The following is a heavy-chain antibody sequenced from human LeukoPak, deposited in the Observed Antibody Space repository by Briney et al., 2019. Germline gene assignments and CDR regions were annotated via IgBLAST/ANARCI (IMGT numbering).Heavy chain of an antibody. D-gene: IGHD4-17*01. CDR1: GYTLTELS. CDR3: ATVTSNDYGDYVPRPFDY. CDR2: FDPEDGET. Sequence: ASVKVSCKVSGYTLTELSMHWVRQAPGKGLEWMGGFDPEDGETIYAQKFQGRVTMTEDTSTDTAYMELNSLRSEDTAVYYCATVTSNDYGDYVPRPFDYWGQGTLVTVSS. J-gene: IGHJ4*02. V-gene: IGHV1-24*01.